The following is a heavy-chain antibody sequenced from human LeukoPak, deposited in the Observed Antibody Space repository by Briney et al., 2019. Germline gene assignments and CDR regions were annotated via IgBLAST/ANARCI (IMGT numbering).Heavy chain of an antibody. CDR1: GYTFTSYY. Sequence: ASVKVSCKASGYTFTSYYMHWVRQAPGQGLEWMGIINPSGGSTSYAQKFQGRVTMTRDTSTSTVYMELSSLRSEDTAVYYCARENYCTNGVCYTFGWFDPWGQGTLVTVSS. V-gene: IGHV1-46*01. D-gene: IGHD2-8*01. J-gene: IGHJ5*02. CDR3: ARENYCTNGVCYTFGWFDP. CDR2: INPSGGST.